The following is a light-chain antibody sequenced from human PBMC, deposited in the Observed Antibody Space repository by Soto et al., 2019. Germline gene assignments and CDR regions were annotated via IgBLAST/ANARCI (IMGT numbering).Light chain of an antibody. J-gene: IGKJ5*01. CDR1: QSVSTY. CDR3: QQRSEWPIT. Sequence: EIVLTQSPATLSLSPGEGAALSCRASQSVSTYLAWYQQKPGQAPRLFIYDASKRATGIPARFSGSGSGTDFIHTISSLEPEDFAVYYCQQRSEWPITFGQGTRLEI. CDR2: DAS. V-gene: IGKV3-11*01.